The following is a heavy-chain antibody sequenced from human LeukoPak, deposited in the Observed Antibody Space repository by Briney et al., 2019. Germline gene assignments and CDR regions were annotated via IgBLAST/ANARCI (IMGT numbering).Heavy chain of an antibody. CDR1: GYTFSSYD. J-gene: IGHJ6*02. CDR3: ARGGTLVRGVTMLSGMDV. CDR2: MNPNSGNT. D-gene: IGHD3-10*01. V-gene: IGHV1-8*01. Sequence: ASVKVSCKTSGYTFSSYDINWVRQATGQGLKWMGWMNPNSGNTVYAQKFQGRVTMTRDTSISTAYMELSSLRSEDTAVYYCARGGTLVRGVTMLSGMDVWGQGSTVTVSS.